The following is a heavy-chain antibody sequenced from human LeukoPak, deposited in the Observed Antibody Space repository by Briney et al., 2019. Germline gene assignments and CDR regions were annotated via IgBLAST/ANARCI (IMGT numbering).Heavy chain of an antibody. D-gene: IGHD5-18*01. Sequence: SETLSLTCAVYGGSFSGYYWSWIRQPPGKGLEWIGEINHSGSTNYNPSLKSRVTISVDTSKNQFSLKLSSVTAADTAVYYCARQVDGYSYGYRSYDYYYMDVWGKGTTVTVSS. V-gene: IGHV4-34*01. CDR2: INHSGST. CDR3: ARQVDGYSYGYRSYDYYYMDV. CDR1: GGSFSGYY. J-gene: IGHJ6*03.